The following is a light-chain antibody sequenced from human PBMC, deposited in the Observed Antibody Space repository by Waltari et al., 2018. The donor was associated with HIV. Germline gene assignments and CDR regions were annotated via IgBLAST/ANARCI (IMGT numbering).Light chain of an antibody. CDR1: SSDVGGYNY. CDR2: EVS. J-gene: IGLJ3*02. V-gene: IGLV2-14*01. CDR3: SSYTRSSTRV. Sequence: QSALTQPASVSGSPGQSITISCTGTSSDVGGYNYVSWYQQHPGKAPKLMIYEVSHRPSGVSNRFSGSKSGTTASLTISGLQAEDEADYYCSSYTRSSTRVFGGGTKLTVL.